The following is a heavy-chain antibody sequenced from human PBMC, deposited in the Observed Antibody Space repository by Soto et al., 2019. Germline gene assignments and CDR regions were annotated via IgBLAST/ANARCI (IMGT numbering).Heavy chain of an antibody. CDR1: GYTFTSYA. CDR3: ARYYGDFYAFDI. V-gene: IGHV1-3*01. J-gene: IGHJ3*02. CDR2: INAGNGNT. D-gene: IGHD4-17*01. Sequence: ASVKVSCKASGYTFTSYAMHWVRQAPGQRLEWMGWINAGNGNTKYSQKFQGRVTITRDTSASTAYMELSSLRSEDTAVYYCARYYGDFYAFDIWGQGTMVTVSS.